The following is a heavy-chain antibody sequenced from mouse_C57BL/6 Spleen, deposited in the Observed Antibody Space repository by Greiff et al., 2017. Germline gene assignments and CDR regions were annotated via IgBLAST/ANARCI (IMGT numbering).Heavy chain of an antibody. CDR3: ARRDYGSSYDWYFDV. D-gene: IGHD1-1*01. J-gene: IGHJ1*03. V-gene: IGHV5-17*01. CDR2: ISSGSSTI. CDR1: GFTFSDYG. Sequence: EVHLVESGGGLVKPGGSLKLSCAASGFTFSDYGMHWVRQAPEKGLEWVAYISSGSSTIYYADTVKGRFTISRDNAKNTLFLQMPRLRSEDTAMYYCARRDYGSSYDWYFDVWGTGTTVTVSS.